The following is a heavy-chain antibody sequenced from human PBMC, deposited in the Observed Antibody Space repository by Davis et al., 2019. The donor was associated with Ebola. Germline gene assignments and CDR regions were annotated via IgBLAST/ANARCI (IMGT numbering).Heavy chain of an antibody. V-gene: IGHV4-34*01. Sequence: SETLSLTCAVYGGSFSGYYWSWIRQPPGKGLEWIGEINHSGSTNYNPSLKSQVTISVDTSKNQFSLKLSSVTAADTAVYYCARGSLYCWFDPWGQGTLVTVSS. D-gene: IGHD2-15*01. CDR3: ARGSLYCWFDP. J-gene: IGHJ5*02. CDR1: GGSFSGYY. CDR2: INHSGST.